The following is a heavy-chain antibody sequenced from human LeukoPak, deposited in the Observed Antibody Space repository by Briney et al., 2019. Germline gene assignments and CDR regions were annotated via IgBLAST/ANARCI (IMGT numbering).Heavy chain of an antibody. D-gene: IGHD3-3*01. Sequence: SETLSLTCAVYGGSFSGYYWSWIRQPPGKGLEWIGEINHSGSTNYNPSLKSRVTISVDTSKNQFSLKLSSVTAADTAVYYCARITIFGGGTAFDIWGQGTMVTVSS. CDR3: ARITIFGGGTAFDI. V-gene: IGHV4-34*01. CDR2: INHSGST. J-gene: IGHJ3*02. CDR1: GGSFSGYY.